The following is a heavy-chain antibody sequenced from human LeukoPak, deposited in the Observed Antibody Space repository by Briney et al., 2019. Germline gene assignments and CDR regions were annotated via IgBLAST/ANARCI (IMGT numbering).Heavy chain of an antibody. CDR2: IIPIFGTA. CDR3: ARERGRRSSSSNYYYYYMDV. Sequence: SVKVSCKASGGTFSSYAISWVRQAPGRGLEWMGGIIPIFGTANYAQKFQGRVTITADESTSTAYMELSSLRSEDTAVYYCARERGRRSSSSNYYYYYMDVWGKGTTVTVSS. V-gene: IGHV1-69*13. D-gene: IGHD6-6*01. CDR1: GGTFSSYA. J-gene: IGHJ6*03.